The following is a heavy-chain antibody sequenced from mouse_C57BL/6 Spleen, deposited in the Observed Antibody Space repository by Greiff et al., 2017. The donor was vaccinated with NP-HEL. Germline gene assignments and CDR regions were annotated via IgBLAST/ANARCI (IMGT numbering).Heavy chain of an antibody. V-gene: IGHV5-17*01. CDR1: GFTFSDYG. CDR2: ISSGSSTI. J-gene: IGHJ1*03. D-gene: IGHD1-1*01. CDR3: ARPCTTVVARDWYFDV. Sequence: EVQGVESGGGLMKPGGSLKLSCAASGFTFSDYGMHWVRQAPEKGLEWVAYISSGSSTIYYADTVKGRFTISRDNAKNTRFLQMTSLRSEDTAMYYCARPCTTVVARDWYFDVWGTGTTVTVSS.